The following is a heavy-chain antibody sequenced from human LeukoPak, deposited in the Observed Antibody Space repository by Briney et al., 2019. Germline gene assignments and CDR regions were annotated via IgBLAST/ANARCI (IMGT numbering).Heavy chain of an antibody. Sequence: SGGSLRLSCAASGFSFSSYSMNWVRHAPGKGLEWVSYISGSRSTIYYVDSVKGRFTISRDNAKNSLYLQLNSLRAEDTAVYYCARSPSIAARQPSYYYYMDVWGKGTTVTVSS. CDR1: GFSFSSYS. CDR2: ISGSRSTI. V-gene: IGHV3-48*04. D-gene: IGHD6-6*01. J-gene: IGHJ6*03. CDR3: ARSPSIAARQPSYYYYMDV.